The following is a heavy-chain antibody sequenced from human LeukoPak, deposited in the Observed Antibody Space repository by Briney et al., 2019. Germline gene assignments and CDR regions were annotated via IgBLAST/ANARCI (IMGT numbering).Heavy chain of an antibody. J-gene: IGHJ6*02. D-gene: IGHD2-2*01. Sequence: PGGSLRLSCAASGFTFSSYWMSWVRQAPGKGLEWVANIKQDGSEKYYVDSVKGRFTTSRDNAKNSLYLQMNSLRAEDTAVYYCAREPAAIPLYYYYGMDVWGQGTTVTVSS. CDR3: AREPAAIPLYYYYGMDV. CDR2: IKQDGSEK. V-gene: IGHV3-7*01. CDR1: GFTFSSYW.